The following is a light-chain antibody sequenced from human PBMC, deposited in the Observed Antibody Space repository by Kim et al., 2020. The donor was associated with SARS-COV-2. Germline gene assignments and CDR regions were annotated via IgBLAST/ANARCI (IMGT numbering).Light chain of an antibody. CDR3: KQSHTTPLLT. CDR1: QSISTY. CDR2: AAS. Sequence: DIQMTQSPSSLSASVGDRVTIACRASQSISTYLNWYQQKPGKAPKLLIYAASSLQSGVPSRFSGSGSGTDFPLTISSLQPEDFATYHVKQSHTTPLLTFCGGSKVDIK. J-gene: IGKJ4*01. V-gene: IGKV1-39*01.